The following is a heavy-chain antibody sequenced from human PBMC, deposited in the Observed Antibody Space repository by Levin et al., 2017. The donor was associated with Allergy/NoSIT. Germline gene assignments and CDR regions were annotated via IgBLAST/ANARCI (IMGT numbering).Heavy chain of an antibody. Sequence: GESLKISCKGSGYSFTSYWIGWVRQMPGKGLEWMGIIYPGDSDTRYSPSFQGQVTISADKSISTAYLQWSSLKASDTAMYYCARDRSYGGNTQDAFDIWGQGTMVTVSS. V-gene: IGHV5-51*01. CDR1: GYSFTSYW. D-gene: IGHD4-23*01. CDR2: IYPGDSDT. J-gene: IGHJ3*02. CDR3: ARDRSYGGNTQDAFDI.